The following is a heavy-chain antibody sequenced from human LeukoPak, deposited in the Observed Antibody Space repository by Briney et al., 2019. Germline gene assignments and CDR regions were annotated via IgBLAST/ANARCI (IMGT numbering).Heavy chain of an antibody. J-gene: IGHJ6*03. CDR3: ARDFSSSSSVYYYYHMDV. Sequence: SETLSLTCTVSGYSISSGYYWGWIRQPPGKGLEWIGSIYHSGSTYYNPSLKSRVTISVDTSKNQFSLKLSSVTAADTAVYYCARDFSSSSSVYYYYHMDVWGKGTTVTVSS. CDR1: GYSISSGYY. D-gene: IGHD6-6*01. V-gene: IGHV4-38-2*02. CDR2: IYHSGST.